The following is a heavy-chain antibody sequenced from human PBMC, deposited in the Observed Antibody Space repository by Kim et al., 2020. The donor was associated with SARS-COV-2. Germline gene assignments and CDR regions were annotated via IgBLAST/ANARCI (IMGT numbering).Heavy chain of an antibody. V-gene: IGHV4-31*02. CDR3: ARGSGRGLRLNWFDP. J-gene: IGHJ5*02. Sequence: PSLTSRVTISVDPSKNQFSLTLSTVTAADTAVYYCARGSGRGLRLNWFDPWGQGTLVTVSS. D-gene: IGHD4-17*01.